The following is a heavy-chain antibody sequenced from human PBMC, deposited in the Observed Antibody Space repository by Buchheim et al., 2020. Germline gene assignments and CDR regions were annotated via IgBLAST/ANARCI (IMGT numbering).Heavy chain of an antibody. CDR1: GYTFTSYG. Sequence: QVQLVQSGAEVKKPGASVKVSCKASGYTFTSYGISWVRQAPGQGLEWMGWISAYNGNTNYAQKLQGRVTMTTDTSTSTAYMELRSLRSDDTAVYYCAREEYYDFWSGSFDVSYYYYYGMDVWGQGTT. CDR3: AREEYYDFWSGSFDVSYYYYYGMDV. D-gene: IGHD3-3*01. CDR2: ISAYNGNT. V-gene: IGHV1-18*04. J-gene: IGHJ6*02.